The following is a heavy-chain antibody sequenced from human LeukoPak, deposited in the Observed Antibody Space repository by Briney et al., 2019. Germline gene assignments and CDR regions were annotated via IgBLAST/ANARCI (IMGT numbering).Heavy chain of an antibody. Sequence: GGSLRLSCAASGFTFSSYGMHWVRQAPGKGLECVAFIRYDGSNKYYADSVKGRFTISRDNSKNTLYLQMNSLRAEDTAVYYCAKDSMTLKLWPLDAFDIWGQGTMVTVSS. J-gene: IGHJ3*02. V-gene: IGHV3-30*02. CDR1: GFTFSSYG. CDR3: AKDSMTLKLWPLDAFDI. CDR2: IRYDGSNK. D-gene: IGHD5-18*01.